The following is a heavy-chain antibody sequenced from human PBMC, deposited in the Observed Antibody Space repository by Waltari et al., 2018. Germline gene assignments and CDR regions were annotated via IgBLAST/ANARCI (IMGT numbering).Heavy chain of an antibody. Sequence: QVQLQESGTGLVKPSATLSLTSTVSGGSISSHYWSWIRQPPRKGQERIWYIYSSGSTNYHPSLKSRVTISVDTSKNQFSLKLSSVTAADTAVYYCASGGPTFYDYWGQGTLVTVSS. CDR1: GGSISSHY. J-gene: IGHJ4*02. V-gene: IGHV4-59*11. CDR3: ASGGPTFYDY. CDR2: IYSSGST. D-gene: IGHD2-15*01.